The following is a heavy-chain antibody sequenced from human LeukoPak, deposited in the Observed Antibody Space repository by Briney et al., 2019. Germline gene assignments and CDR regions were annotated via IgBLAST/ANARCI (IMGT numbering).Heavy chain of an antibody. D-gene: IGHD6-13*01. J-gene: IGHJ6*02. CDR2: IYYSGST. V-gene: IGHV4-59*08. CDR3: ARGRGGAAAGTLHYYGMDV. Sequence: SETLSLTCTVSGGSISPYYWSWIRQPPGKGLEWIGYIYYSGSTNYNPSLKSRVTISIDTSKNQFSLKLSSVTAADTAVYYCARGRGGAAAGTLHYYGMDVWGQGTTVTVSS. CDR1: GGSISPYY.